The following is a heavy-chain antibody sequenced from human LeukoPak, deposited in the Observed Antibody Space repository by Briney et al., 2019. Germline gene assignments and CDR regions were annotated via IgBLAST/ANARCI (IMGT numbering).Heavy chain of an antibody. J-gene: IGHJ3*02. CDR2: ISAYNGNT. CDR1: GYTFTSYG. CDR3: ARDGGDYGVSNDGFDI. V-gene: IGHV1-18*01. Sequence: SVKVSCKASGYTFTSYGISWVRQAPGQGLEWMGWISAYNGNTKYAQKVQGRVTMTTDTSTSTAYMELRSLRSDDTAVNYCARDGGDYGVSNDGFDIWGQGTMVTVSS. D-gene: IGHD4-17*01.